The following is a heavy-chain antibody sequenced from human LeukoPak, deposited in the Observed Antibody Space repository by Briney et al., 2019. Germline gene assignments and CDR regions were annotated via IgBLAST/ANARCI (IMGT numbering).Heavy chain of an antibody. CDR2: INPNSGGT. V-gene: IGHV1-2*02. CDR1: GYTFSSYD. J-gene: IGHJ4*02. CDR3: ARQVVLRYFGQSAMGY. D-gene: IGHD3-9*01. Sequence: ASVKVSCKASGYTFSSYDINWVRQATGQGLEWMGWINPNSGGTNYAQKFQGRVTMTRDTSISTAYMELSRLRSDDTAVYYCARQVVLRYFGQSAMGYWGQGTLVTVSS.